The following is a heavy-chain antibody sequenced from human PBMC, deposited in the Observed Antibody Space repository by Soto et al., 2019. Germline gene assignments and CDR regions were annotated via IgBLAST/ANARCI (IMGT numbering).Heavy chain of an antibody. D-gene: IGHD3-22*01. CDR2: ISGSGSTI. CDR1: GFTFSSYE. CDR3: AKDLDSSGYPYYYGMDV. J-gene: IGHJ6*02. Sequence: EVQLVESGGGLVQPGGSLRLSCAVSGFTFSSYEMTWVRQAPGKGLEWVSYISGSGSTIYYADSVRGRFTISRDNAKNSLYLQMNSLRAEDTALYYCAKDLDSSGYPYYYGMDVWGQGTTVTVSS. V-gene: IGHV3-48*03.